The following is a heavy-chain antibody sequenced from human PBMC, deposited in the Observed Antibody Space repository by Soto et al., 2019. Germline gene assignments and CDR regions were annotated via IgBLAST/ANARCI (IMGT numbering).Heavy chain of an antibody. Sequence: SETLSLTCVISGDSVSSNSATWNWIRQSPSRGLEWLGRTYYKSTWYNDYAIFVTGRMDIISDTSANQFSLHLSSVTPEYTAVYYCARVSFKSPTLITPYYYSGMDVWGQGTTVTVSS. CDR3: ARVSFKSPTLITPYYYSGMDV. CDR1: GDSVSSNSAT. J-gene: IGHJ6*02. CDR2: TYYKSTWYN. D-gene: IGHD3-16*01. V-gene: IGHV6-1*01.